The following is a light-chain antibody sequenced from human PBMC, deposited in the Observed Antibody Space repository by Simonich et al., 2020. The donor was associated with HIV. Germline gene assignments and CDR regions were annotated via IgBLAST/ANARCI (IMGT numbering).Light chain of an antibody. CDR1: QSVSSY. J-gene: IGKJ3*01. Sequence: EIVMTQSPATLSVSPGERAALTCRASQSVSSYLAWYQQKPGQAPRLLIYDASNRASGIPARFSGSGSGTDFTLTISRLEPEDFAVYYCQQYGSSPFTFGPGTKVDIK. V-gene: IGKV3-20*01. CDR3: QQYGSSPFT. CDR2: DAS.